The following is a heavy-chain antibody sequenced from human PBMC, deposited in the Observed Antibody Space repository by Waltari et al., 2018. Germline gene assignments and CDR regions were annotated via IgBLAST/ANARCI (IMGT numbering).Heavy chain of an antibody. D-gene: IGHD3-3*01. CDR3: ARVGDDFWSGYFDY. CDR2: ISAYNGYT. J-gene: IGHJ4*02. Sequence: QVQLVQSGAEVKKPGASVRVSCKAYGYTFTSYGINWVRQAPGQGLEWMGWISAYNGYTNYAQKVQGRVTMTTDTSTSTAYMELRSLRSDDTAVYYCARVGDDFWSGYFDYWGQGTLVTVSS. V-gene: IGHV1-18*04. CDR1: GYTFTSYG.